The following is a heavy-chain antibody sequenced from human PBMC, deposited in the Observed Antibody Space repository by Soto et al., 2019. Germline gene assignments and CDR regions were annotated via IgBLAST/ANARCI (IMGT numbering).Heavy chain of an antibody. V-gene: IGHV4-59*01. Sequence: SETLSLTCTVSGGSISSYYWSWIRQPPGKGLEWIGYIYYSGSTNYNPSLKSRVTISVDTSKNQFSLKLSSVTAADTAVYYCARLAPYSSGPGGWFDPWGQGTLVTVSS. CDR3: ARLAPYSSGPGGWFDP. J-gene: IGHJ5*02. CDR1: GGSISSYY. CDR2: IYYSGST. D-gene: IGHD6-19*01.